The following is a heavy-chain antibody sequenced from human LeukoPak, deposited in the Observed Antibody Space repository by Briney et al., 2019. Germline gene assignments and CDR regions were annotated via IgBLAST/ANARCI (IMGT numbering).Heavy chain of an antibody. J-gene: IGHJ4*02. V-gene: IGHV3-21*06. CDR2: ISGSSGHI. CDR3: ARDLGYDSSGFYHYFDN. CDR1: GFTFSSYN. D-gene: IGHD3-22*01. Sequence: GGSLRLSCAASGFTFSSYNMNWVRQAPGKGLEWVSTISGSSGHIYYADSVKGRFTISRDNAKNSLYLQMNSLRAEDTAVYYCARDLGYDSSGFYHYFDNWGQGTLVTVSS.